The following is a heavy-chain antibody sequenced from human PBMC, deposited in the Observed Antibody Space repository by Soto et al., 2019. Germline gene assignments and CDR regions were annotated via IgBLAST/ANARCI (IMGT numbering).Heavy chain of an antibody. CDR1: GDSFSSYS. Sequence: QVQLVQSGAEVKKPGSSVKVSCKASGDSFSSYSVIWVRQAPGQGLEWMGTINPSFTLTNYAQRFQGRVTITADRSTYTVYMQLNSLRSDDTAVYYCASHFPGHCSTTTCYGAGDYWGQGTLVTVSS. CDR3: ASHFPGHCSTTTCYGAGDY. CDR2: INPSFTLT. J-gene: IGHJ4*02. D-gene: IGHD2-2*01. V-gene: IGHV1-69*02.